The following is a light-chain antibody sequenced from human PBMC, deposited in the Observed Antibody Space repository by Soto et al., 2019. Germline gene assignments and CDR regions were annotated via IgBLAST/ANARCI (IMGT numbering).Light chain of an antibody. CDR1: QSVRSND. CDR2: NSS. V-gene: IGKV3-20*01. CDR3: QQYRDLPQT. Sequence: EIVLTQSPGTLSLSPGERATLSCRASQSVRSNDLAWYQQKPGQAPRLLIYNSSTRATGIPDRFSGSGSGTDFTLTISRLEPEDFALYYCQQYRDLPQTFGQGTQVEIK. J-gene: IGKJ1*01.